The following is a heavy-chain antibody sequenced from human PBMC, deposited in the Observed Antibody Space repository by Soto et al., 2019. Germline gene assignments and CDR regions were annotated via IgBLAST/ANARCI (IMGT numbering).Heavy chain of an antibody. J-gene: IGHJ5*02. D-gene: IGHD2-2*01. V-gene: IGHV4-30-2*01. Sequence: TLSLTCAVSGGSISSGGYSWSWIRQPPGKGLEWIGYIYHSGSTYYNPSLKSRVTISVDRSKNQFSLKLSSVTAADTAVYYCARGYCISTSCSNNWFDPWGQGTLVTVSS. CDR3: ARGYCISTSCSNNWFDP. CDR2: IYHSGST. CDR1: GGSISSGGYS.